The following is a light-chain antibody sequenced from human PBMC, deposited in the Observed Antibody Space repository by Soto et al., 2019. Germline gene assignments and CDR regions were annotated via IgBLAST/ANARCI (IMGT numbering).Light chain of an antibody. J-gene: IGLJ3*02. Sequence: QSALTQPPSVSGAPGQRVTISCTGSSSNIGAGYPVHWYQQLPGTAPKLLAAGNRPSGVPDRFSVSKSGASASLAITGLQAEDEADYYCQSYDSSLSRRWVFGGGTKVTVL. CDR1: SSNIGAGYP. CDR2: G. CDR3: QSYDSSLSRRWV. V-gene: IGLV1-40*03.